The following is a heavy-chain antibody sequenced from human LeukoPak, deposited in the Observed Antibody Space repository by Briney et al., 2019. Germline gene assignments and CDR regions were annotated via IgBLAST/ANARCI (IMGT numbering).Heavy chain of an antibody. CDR3: ARGARTFDP. J-gene: IGHJ5*02. CDR2: IYYSGST. CDR1: GGSISSSSYY. Sequence: SETLSLTCTVPGGSISSSSYYWGWIRQPPGKGLEWIGYIYYSGSTNYNPSLKSRVTISVDTSKNQFSLKLSSVTAADTAVYYCARGARTFDPWGQGTLVTVSS. V-gene: IGHV4-61*05.